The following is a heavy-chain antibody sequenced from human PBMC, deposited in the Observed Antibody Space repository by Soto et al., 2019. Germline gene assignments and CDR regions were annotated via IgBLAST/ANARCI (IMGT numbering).Heavy chain of an antibody. V-gene: IGHV3-23*01. D-gene: IGHD5-18*01. CDR1: GFTFSDFA. J-gene: IGHJ4*02. Sequence: EVQVLESGGGLVQPGGSLRLSCAATGFTFSDFAMSWVRQAPGKGLEWVSRIYGGGNGPHYADSVKGRVTISRDNSKNTLYLKMNSLRAEDTAVYYCAKMEGMDTWAYSFDYWGQGTMVTVSS. CDR2: IYGGGNGP. CDR3: AKMEGMDTWAYSFDY.